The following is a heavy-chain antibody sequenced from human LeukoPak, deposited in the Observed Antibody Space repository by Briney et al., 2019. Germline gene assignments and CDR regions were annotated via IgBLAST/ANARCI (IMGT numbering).Heavy chain of an antibody. J-gene: IGHJ4*02. Sequence: GASVKVSCKASGYTFTSYGMSWVRQAPGQGLEWMGWISAYNGNTNYAQKLQGRVTMTTDTSTSTAYMELRSLRSDDTAVYYCARVYSWLILLDQITLLDYWGQGTLVTVSS. CDR1: GYTFTSYG. CDR2: ISAYNGNT. D-gene: IGHD3-22*01. CDR3: ARVYSWLILLDQITLLDY. V-gene: IGHV1-18*01.